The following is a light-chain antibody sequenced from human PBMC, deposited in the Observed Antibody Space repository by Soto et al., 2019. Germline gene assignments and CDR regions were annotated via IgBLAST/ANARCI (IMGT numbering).Light chain of an antibody. CDR3: CSHAGTYSFV. J-gene: IGLJ1*01. Sequence: QSALTQPASVSGSPGQSITISCTGTSSDVGSYNLVSWYQQHPGKAPKLMIYEVSKRPSGVSNRFSGSKSGNTASLTISGLQAEDEADYYCCSHAGTYSFVFGTGTKVTVL. CDR1: SSDVGSYNL. V-gene: IGLV2-23*02. CDR2: EVS.